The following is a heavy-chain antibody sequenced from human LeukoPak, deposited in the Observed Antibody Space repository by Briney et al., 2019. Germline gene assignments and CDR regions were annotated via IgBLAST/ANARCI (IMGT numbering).Heavy chain of an antibody. V-gene: IGHV3-9*01. Sequence: PGGSLRLSCAASGFTFDDYAMHRVRQAPGRGLEWVSGISWNSGSIGYADSVKGRFTISRDNAKNSLYLQMNSLRAEDTALYYCAKDFDGSWYYFDYWGQGTLVTVSS. CDR1: GFTFDDYA. J-gene: IGHJ4*02. D-gene: IGHD6-13*01. CDR2: ISWNSGSI. CDR3: AKDFDGSWYYFDY.